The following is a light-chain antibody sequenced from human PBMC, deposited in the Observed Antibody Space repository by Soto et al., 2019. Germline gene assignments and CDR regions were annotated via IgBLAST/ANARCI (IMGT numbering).Light chain of an antibody. Sequence: QSVLTQPASVSGSPGQSIIIYCTGTSSDVDTYKYVSWYQQHPGKAPKLMIYEVSHRPSGVSDRFSGSKSGNTASLTISGLQAEDEADYYCCSYAGSTTRVLFGGGTKLTVL. V-gene: IGLV2-14*01. CDR2: EVS. CDR3: CSYAGSTTRVL. CDR1: SSDVDTYKY. J-gene: IGLJ2*01.